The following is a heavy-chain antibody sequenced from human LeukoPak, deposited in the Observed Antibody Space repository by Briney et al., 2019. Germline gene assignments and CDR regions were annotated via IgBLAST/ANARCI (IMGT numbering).Heavy chain of an antibody. V-gene: IGHV4-59*11. CDR3: ARMLGTNDCYGCDWLDH. CDR1: GCSLSSHY. J-gene: IGHJ5*02. CDR2: FYIGGAT. D-gene: IGHD2-21*02. Sequence: SETLSLTCAGSGCSLSSHYWSWIRQPPAQGLEGIGYFYIGGATDYNPSLMSRGTMSVDTSRNYFSLLLRSMTAADTAVYYCARMLGTNDCYGCDWLDHWGQGTLVTVSS.